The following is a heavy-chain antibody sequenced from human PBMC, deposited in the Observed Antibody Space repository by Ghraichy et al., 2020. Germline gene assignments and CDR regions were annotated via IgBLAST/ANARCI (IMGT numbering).Heavy chain of an antibody. D-gene: IGHD2-21*02. CDR1: GCSIRSGGYS. Sequence: SETLSLTCAVTGCSIRSGGYSWSWIRQPPGKGLERIGSISYSGSNYYNPSLKSRVTISVDTSKNQFSLKMSSVTAANTAVYYCAREYCGGDCWLDPWGQGTLVTVSS. V-gene: IGHV4-30-4*07. CDR3: AREYCGGDCWLDP. CDR2: ISYSGSN. J-gene: IGHJ5*02.